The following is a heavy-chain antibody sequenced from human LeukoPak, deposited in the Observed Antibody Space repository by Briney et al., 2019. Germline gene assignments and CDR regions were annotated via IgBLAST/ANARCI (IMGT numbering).Heavy chain of an antibody. CDR1: AYTFTSYG. CDR3: AKDCDGCMMTFDN. J-gene: IGHJ4*02. D-gene: IGHD2-8*01. Sequence: ASVKVSCKASAYTFTSYGISWVRQAPGQGLEWMGWISAYNGNTNYAQKLQGRVTMTTDTSTSTAYMELRSLRSDDTAVYYCAKDCDGCMMTFDNWGQGTLVTVSS. V-gene: IGHV1-18*01. CDR2: ISAYNGNT.